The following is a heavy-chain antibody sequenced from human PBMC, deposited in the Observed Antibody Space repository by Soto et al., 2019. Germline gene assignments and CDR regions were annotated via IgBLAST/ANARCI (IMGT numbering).Heavy chain of an antibody. CDR2: ISYDGSNK. D-gene: IGHD5-12*01. CDR1: GFTFSSYA. CDR3: ATGPRDGYITPIGVY. Sequence: GGSLRLSCAASGFTFSSYAMHWVRQAPGKGLEWVAVISYDGSNKYYADSVKGRFTISRDNSKNTLYLQMNSLRAEDTAVYYCATGPRDGYITPIGVYWGQGALVTVSS. V-gene: IGHV3-30-3*01. J-gene: IGHJ4*02.